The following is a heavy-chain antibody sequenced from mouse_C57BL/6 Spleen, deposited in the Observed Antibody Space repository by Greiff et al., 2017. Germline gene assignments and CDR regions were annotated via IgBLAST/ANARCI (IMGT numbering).Heavy chain of an antibody. CDR1: GYSITSGYY. V-gene: IGHV3-6*01. D-gene: IGHD1-1*01. Sequence: ESGPGLVKPSQSLSLTCSVTGYSITSGYYWNWIRQFPGNKLEWMGYISYDGSNNYNPSLKNRISITRDTSKNQFFLKLNSVTTEDTATYYCARDLRWYFDVWGTGTTVTVSS. CDR2: ISYDGSN. J-gene: IGHJ1*03. CDR3: ARDLRWYFDV.